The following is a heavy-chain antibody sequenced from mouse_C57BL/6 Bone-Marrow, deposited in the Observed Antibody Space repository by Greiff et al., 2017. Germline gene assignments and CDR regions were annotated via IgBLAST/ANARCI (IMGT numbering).Heavy chain of an antibody. CDR3: ARSKNWDSWFAY. J-gene: IGHJ3*01. Sequence: VKLQQSGAELVRPGTSVKVSCKASGYAFTNYLIEWVKQRPGQGLEWIGVINPGSGGTNYNEKFKGKAPLTADKSSSTAYMQLSSLTSEDSAVYFCARSKNWDSWFAYWGQGTLVTVSA. V-gene: IGHV1-54*01. D-gene: IGHD4-1*01. CDR2: INPGSGGT. CDR1: GYAFTNYL.